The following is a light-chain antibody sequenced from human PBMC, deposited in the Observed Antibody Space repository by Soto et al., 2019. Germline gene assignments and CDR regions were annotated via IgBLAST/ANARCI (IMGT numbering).Light chain of an antibody. Sequence: IQMTQSPSTVSASVGDGVTITCRASQSVRNWLAWFQQKPGKPPKLLIYKSSRLESGVPSRFNGSGYGTDFTLTISSLQPDDFATYYCQQYNAFPLTFGQGTKLE. J-gene: IGKJ2*01. V-gene: IGKV1-5*03. CDR1: QSVRNW. CDR2: KSS. CDR3: QQYNAFPLT.